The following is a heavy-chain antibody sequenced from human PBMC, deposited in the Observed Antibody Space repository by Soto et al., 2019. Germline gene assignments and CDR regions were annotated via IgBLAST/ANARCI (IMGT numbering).Heavy chain of an antibody. V-gene: IGHV3-30-3*01. CDR3: ARGEQQLSFDY. J-gene: IGHJ4*02. CDR2: ISYDGSNK. CDR1: GFTFSSYA. D-gene: IGHD6-13*01. Sequence: QVQLVESGGGVVQPGRSLRLSCAASGFTFSSYAMHWVRQAPGKGLECVAVISYDGSNKYYADSVKGRFTISRDNSKNTLYLQMNSLRAEDTAVYYCARGEQQLSFDYWGQGTLVTVSS.